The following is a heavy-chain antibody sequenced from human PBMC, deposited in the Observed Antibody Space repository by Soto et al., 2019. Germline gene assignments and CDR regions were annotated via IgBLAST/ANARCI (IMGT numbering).Heavy chain of an antibody. Sequence: QVQLQESGPGLVKPSETLSLTCTVSGGSVNSGIYYWSWIRQPPGKGLEWIGYIYYSGITNYNPSLKSRVTISVDTSKNQFSLKLSSVTAADTAVYYCARAYSGSYFDYWGQGTLVTVSS. D-gene: IGHD1-26*01. J-gene: IGHJ4*02. CDR1: GGSVNSGIYY. V-gene: IGHV4-61*01. CDR2: IYYSGIT. CDR3: ARAYSGSYFDY.